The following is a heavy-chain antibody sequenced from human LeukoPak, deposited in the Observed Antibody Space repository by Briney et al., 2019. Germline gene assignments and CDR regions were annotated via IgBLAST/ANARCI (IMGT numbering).Heavy chain of an antibody. D-gene: IGHD3-22*01. J-gene: IGHJ4*02. CDR1: GITLSDYG. CDR3: AKRGVVIRVILVGFHKEAYYFDS. Sequence: GGSLRLSCAVSGITLSDYGMSWVRQAPGKGLEWVAGMSDSGGRTNYADSVKGRFTISRDNPKNTLYLQMNSLRAEDTAVYFCAKRGVVIRVILVGFHKEAYYFDSWGQGALVTVSS. CDR2: MSDSGGRT. V-gene: IGHV3-23*01.